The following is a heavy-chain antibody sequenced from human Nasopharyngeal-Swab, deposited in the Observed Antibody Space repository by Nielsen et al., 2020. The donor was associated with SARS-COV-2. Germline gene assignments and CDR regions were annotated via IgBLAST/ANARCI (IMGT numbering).Heavy chain of an antibody. Sequence: GESLKISCATSGSTFSPYTMTWVRQAPGKGLQWISYITSGNSVQYADSVRGRFTISRDNAKSTIYLQMHSLRAEDTAVYYCAREFDQTGDWGQGTLVTVSS. CDR2: ITSGNSV. V-gene: IGHV3-48*04. D-gene: IGHD7-27*01. J-gene: IGHJ4*02. CDR3: AREFDQTGD. CDR1: GSTFSPYT.